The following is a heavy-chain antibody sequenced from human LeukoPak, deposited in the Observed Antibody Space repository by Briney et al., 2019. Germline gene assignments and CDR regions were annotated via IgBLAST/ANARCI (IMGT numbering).Heavy chain of an antibody. D-gene: IGHD3-3*01. CDR3: AKDALPYYDFWSGYSGYYYYVMDV. V-gene: IGHV3-23*01. J-gene: IGHJ6*02. CDR1: GFTLSRYA. CDR2: LNGSGGSK. Sequence: GGSLRLSCAASGFTLSRYAMSWVRQAPGKGLEWVSALNGSGGSKYYADSVKSRFTVSRDNSQNPLYLQMNSLSAEDTAVYYCAKDALPYYDFWSGYSGYYYYVMDVWGQGPTVTVSS.